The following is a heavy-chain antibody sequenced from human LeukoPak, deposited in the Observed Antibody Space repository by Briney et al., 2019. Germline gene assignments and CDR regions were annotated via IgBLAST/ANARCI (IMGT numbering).Heavy chain of an antibody. CDR1: GNTFTNYD. J-gene: IGHJ4*02. CDR2: MSPNNGNT. V-gene: IGHV1-8*02. Sequence: ASVKVSCKASGNTFTNYDINWVRQATGQGLEWMGWMSPNNGNTGYAQKFQGRVTMTRNTSISTAYMELSSLRSEDTAMYYCAKEGSGFGEFNYWGQGTLVTVSS. D-gene: IGHD3-10*01. CDR3: AKEGSGFGEFNY.